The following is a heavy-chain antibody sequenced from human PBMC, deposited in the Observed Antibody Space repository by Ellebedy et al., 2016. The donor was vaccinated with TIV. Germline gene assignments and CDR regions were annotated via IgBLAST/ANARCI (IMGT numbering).Heavy chain of an antibody. Sequence: PGGSLRLSCAASGFSFRSYWMTWVRQAPGKGLEWVANIYQDGSERLYLDSVKGRFTVSRDNAKDSLFLQMNSLRVEDTAVYYCARRASYGDYAVQVNPWFDPWGQGTLVTVSS. J-gene: IGHJ5*02. V-gene: IGHV3-7*01. CDR2: IYQDGSER. CDR3: ARRASYGDYAVQVNPWFDP. CDR1: GFSFRSYW. D-gene: IGHD4-17*01.